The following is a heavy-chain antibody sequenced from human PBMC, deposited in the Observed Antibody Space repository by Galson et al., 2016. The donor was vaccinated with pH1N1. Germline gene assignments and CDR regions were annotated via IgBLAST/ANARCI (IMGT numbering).Heavy chain of an antibody. Sequence: SLRLSCAASGFTFGDYGMTWVRQVPGKGLEWVASLNYIGENIAYADSVKGRFTISRDNARSSLYLQMNSLRAEDTAFYYWMRLPGIAVPGLLDCWGQGALVIVSS. CDR3: MRLPGIAVPGLLDC. CDR1: GFTFGDYG. CDR2: LNYIGENI. J-gene: IGHJ4*02. D-gene: IGHD6-19*01. V-gene: IGHV3-20*04.